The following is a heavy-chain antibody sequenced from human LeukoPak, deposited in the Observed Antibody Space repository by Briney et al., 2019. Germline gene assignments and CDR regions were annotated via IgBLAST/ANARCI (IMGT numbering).Heavy chain of an antibody. V-gene: IGHV4-59*01. CDR3: AGGGDSGGYYYPMFDY. J-gene: IGHJ4*02. Sequence: SETLSLTCTVSGGSISSYYWSWIRQPPGKGLKWIGYIYYSGSTNYNPSLKSRVTISVDTSKNQFSLKLNSVTAADTAVYYCAGGGDSGGYYYPMFDYWGQGTLVTVSS. CDR2: IYYSGST. D-gene: IGHD3-22*01. CDR1: GGSISSYY.